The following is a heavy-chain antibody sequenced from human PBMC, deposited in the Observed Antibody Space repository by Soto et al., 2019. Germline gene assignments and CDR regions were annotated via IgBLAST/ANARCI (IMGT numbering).Heavy chain of an antibody. CDR2: ISPHNFNT. Sequence: QVQLEQSGAEVKEPGDSVKVSCKASGYTFTHFYITWVRQAPGQGLEWMGAISPHNFNTNYAQKFRGRVTLTTEKSTNTAYTDLRSLTSDDTAVYYCARDEGGYDILTGYYKAHHFDYWGQGVPVTVSS. CDR1: GYTFTHFY. J-gene: IGHJ4*02. V-gene: IGHV1-18*01. CDR3: ARDEGGYDILTGYYKAHHFDY. D-gene: IGHD3-9*01.